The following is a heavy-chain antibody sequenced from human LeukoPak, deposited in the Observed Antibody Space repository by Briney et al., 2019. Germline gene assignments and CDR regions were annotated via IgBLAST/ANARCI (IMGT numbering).Heavy chain of an antibody. D-gene: IGHD6-13*01. V-gene: IGHV3-66*02. J-gene: IGHJ4*02. CDR1: GFTVSSSY. Sequence: GGSLRLSCAASGFTVSSSYMSWVRQAPGKGLEWVSVNYSGGDTHYAGSVKGRFTISRDNSVNTLYLQMNSLRTEDTAVYYCARAFVTAAGFFDTWGQGTLVTVSS. CDR3: ARAFVTAAGFFDT. CDR2: NYSGGDT.